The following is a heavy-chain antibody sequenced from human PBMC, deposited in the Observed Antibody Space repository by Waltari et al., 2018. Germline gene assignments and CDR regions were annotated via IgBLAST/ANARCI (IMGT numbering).Heavy chain of an antibody. V-gene: IGHV1-69*05. CDR2: IIPIFGTA. Sequence: QVQLVQSGAEVKKPGSAVKVTCKACGGPVSSYAISWVRKAPGQGLEWMGGIIPIFGTANYAQKFQGRVTITTDESTSTAYMELSSLRSEDTAVYYCARARGYFDLWGRGTLVTVSS. CDR1: GGPVSSYA. CDR3: ARARGYFDL. J-gene: IGHJ2*01.